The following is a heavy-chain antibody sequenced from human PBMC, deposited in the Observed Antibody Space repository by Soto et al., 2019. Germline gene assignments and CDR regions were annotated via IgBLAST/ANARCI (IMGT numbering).Heavy chain of an antibody. CDR2: IDPSGGKT. J-gene: IGHJ5*02. CDR3: GRVMRSLLSITALDT. D-gene: IGHD3-10*01. Sequence: QVQLVQSGAEVKKPGASVKVSCKASGYTFTRDQIHWVRQAPGQGLEWMGMIDPSGGKTNYAQKFQGRVTMTRDTSTSTVYMALSRLRSEDTATYFCGRVMRSLLSITALDTWGQGTLVTVSS. CDR1: GYTFTRDQ. V-gene: IGHV1-46*01.